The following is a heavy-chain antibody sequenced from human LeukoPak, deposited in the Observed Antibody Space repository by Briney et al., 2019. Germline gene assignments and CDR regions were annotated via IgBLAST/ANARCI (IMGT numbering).Heavy chain of an antibody. J-gene: IGHJ4*02. D-gene: IGHD1-26*01. Sequence: PSQTLSLTCTVSGGSISSGGYYWSWIRQPPGKGLEWIGYIYHSGSTYYNPSLKSRVTISVDRSKNQFSLKLSSVTAADTAVYYCARMEGWEQHAFDYWGQGTLVTVSS. CDR3: ARMEGWEQHAFDY. CDR1: GGSISSGGYY. V-gene: IGHV4-30-2*01. CDR2: IYHSGST.